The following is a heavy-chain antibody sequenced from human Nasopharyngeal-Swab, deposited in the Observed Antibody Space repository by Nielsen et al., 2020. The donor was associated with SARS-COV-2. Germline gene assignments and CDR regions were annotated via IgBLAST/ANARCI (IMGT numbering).Heavy chain of an antibody. CDR3: ARDQVQTGTTSYYYYGMDV. J-gene: IGHJ6*02. Sequence: GESLKISCAASGFTFSSYSMNWVRQAPGKGLEWVSSISSSSSYIYYADSVKGRFTISRDNAKNSLYLQMNSLRAEDTAVYYCARDQVQTGTTSYYYYGMDVWGQGTTVTVSS. CDR1: GFTFSSYS. V-gene: IGHV3-21*04. CDR2: ISSSSSYI. D-gene: IGHD1-7*01.